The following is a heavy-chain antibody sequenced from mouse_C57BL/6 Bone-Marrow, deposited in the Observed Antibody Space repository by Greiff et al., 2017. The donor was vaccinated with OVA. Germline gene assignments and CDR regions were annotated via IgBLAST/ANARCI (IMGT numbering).Heavy chain of an antibody. J-gene: IGHJ4*01. Sequence: QVQLQQSGPGLVQPSQSLSITCTVSGFSLTSYGVHWVRQSPGKGLEWLGVIWRGGSTDYNAAFMSRLSITKDNSKSQVFFKMNSLQADDTAIYYCAKKRFYYGRRDYAMDYWGQGTSVTVSS. CDR1: GFSLTSYG. V-gene: IGHV2-5*01. CDR2: IWRGGST. D-gene: IGHD1-1*01. CDR3: AKKRFYYGRRDYAMDY.